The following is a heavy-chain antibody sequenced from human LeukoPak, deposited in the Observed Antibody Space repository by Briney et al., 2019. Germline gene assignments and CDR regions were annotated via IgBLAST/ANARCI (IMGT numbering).Heavy chain of an antibody. CDR2: INPSGGST. V-gene: IGHV1-46*01. J-gene: IGHJ4*02. CDR3: ATSPASYYYGSGSFDY. Sequence: ASVKVSCKASGYTFTGYYMHWVRQAPGQGLEWMGIINPSGGSTSYAQKFQGRVTMTRDMSTSTVYMELSSLRSEDTAVYYCATSPASYYYGSGSFDYWGQGTLVTVSS. CDR1: GYTFTGYY. D-gene: IGHD3-10*01.